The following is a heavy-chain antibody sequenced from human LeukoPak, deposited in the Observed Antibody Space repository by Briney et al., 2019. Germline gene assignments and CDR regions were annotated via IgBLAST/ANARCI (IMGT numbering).Heavy chain of an antibody. V-gene: IGHV5-51*01. CDR3: ARHRGQLGYCTNGVCYHYYMDV. CDR1: GSSFTSYW. CDR2: IYPGDSDT. J-gene: IGHJ6*03. Sequence: PGESLKISCQGSGSSFTSYWIGWVRQLPGKGLEWMGIIYPGDSDTKYSPSFQVQVTISADKSISTAYLQWSSLKASDTAMYYCARHRGQLGYCTNGVCYHYYMDVWGKGTTVTVSS. D-gene: IGHD2-8*01.